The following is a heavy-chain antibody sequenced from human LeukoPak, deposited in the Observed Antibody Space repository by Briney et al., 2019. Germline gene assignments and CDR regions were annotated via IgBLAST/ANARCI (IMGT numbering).Heavy chain of an antibody. D-gene: IGHD3-22*01. CDR1: GGSISSYY. CDR2: IYTSGST. CDR3: ARDNGNYYDSSGYYYDGAFDI. V-gene: IGHV4-4*08. J-gene: IGHJ3*02. Sequence: SETLSLTCTVSGGSISSYYWSWIRQPPGKGLEWIGRIYTSGSTNYNPSLKSRVTISVDTSKNQFSLKLSSVTAADTAVYYCARDNGNYYDSSGYYYDGAFDIWGQGTMVTVSS.